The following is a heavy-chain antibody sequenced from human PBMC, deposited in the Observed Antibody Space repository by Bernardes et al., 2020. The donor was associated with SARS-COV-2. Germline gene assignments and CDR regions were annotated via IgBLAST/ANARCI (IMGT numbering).Heavy chain of an antibody. CDR3: ARDPMITFGGVIVSAYYYYGMDV. J-gene: IGHJ6*02. CDR1: GFTFSSYG. V-gene: IGHV3-33*01. CDR2: IWYDGSNK. D-gene: IGHD3-16*02. Sequence: GGSLRLSCAASGFTFSSYGMHWVRQAPGKGLEWVAVIWYDGSNKYYADSVKGRFTISRDNSKNTLYLQMNSLRAEDTAVYYCARDPMITFGGVIVSAYYYYGMDVWGQGTTVTVSS.